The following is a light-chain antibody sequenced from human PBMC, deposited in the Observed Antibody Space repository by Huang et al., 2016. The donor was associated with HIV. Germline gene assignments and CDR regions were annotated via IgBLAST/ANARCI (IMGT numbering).Light chain of an antibody. CDR1: QAVLKNSNKKNY. J-gene: IGKJ2*01. Sequence: DIEMTQSPDSLTVSLGARAIINCKSSQAVLKNSNKKNYLAWYQQRPGQPPKVLIYWAASRESGVPDRFSGSGSGTDFNLTISRLQPEDLAVYYCQQYYSPPYTFGQGTRLEI. V-gene: IGKV4-1*01. CDR3: QQYYSPPYT. CDR2: WAA.